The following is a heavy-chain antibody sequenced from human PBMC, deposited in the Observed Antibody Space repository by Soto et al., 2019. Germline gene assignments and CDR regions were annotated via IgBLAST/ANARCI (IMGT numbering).Heavy chain of an antibody. J-gene: IGHJ4*02. Sequence: SETLSLTCAVYGGSFSGYYWSWIRQPPGKGLEWIGEINHSGSTNYNPSLKSRVTISVDTSKNQFSLKLSSVTAADTAVYYCARTNIAAAVTDYWGQGTLVTVSS. CDR3: ARTNIAAAVTDY. D-gene: IGHD6-13*01. CDR2: INHSGST. V-gene: IGHV4-34*01. CDR1: GGSFSGYY.